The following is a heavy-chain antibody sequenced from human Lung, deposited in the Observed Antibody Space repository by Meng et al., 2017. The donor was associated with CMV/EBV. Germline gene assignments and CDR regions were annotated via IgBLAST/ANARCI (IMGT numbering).Heavy chain of an antibody. CDR1: GGSVNRGSYY. D-gene: IGHD3-16*02. J-gene: IGHJ4*02. CDR2: LYYTGST. V-gene: IGHV4-61*01. CDR3: ALLGGVSLGREV. Sequence: GSLRLXXAVSGGSVNRGSYYWSWIRQPPGKGLEWIGYLYYTGSTNYNPSLKSRVTVSVDTSKSQFSLTLNPVTAADTAAYYCALLGGVSLGREVWGQETXVNVYS.